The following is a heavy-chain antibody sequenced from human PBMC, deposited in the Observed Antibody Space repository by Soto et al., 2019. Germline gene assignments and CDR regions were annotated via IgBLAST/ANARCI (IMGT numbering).Heavy chain of an antibody. D-gene: IGHD6-13*01. CDR3: ARGNRVTAAGTFDS. J-gene: IGHJ4*02. CDR1: GYTLTAQY. CDR2: ISAYNGNT. Sequence: GASVKVSCKASGYTLTAQYLHWVRQAPGQGLEWMGWISAYNGNTNYAQKLQGRVTMTTDTSTSTAYIELRGLSSDDTAVYYCARGNRVTAAGTFDSWGQGXRVTVSS. V-gene: IGHV1-18*01.